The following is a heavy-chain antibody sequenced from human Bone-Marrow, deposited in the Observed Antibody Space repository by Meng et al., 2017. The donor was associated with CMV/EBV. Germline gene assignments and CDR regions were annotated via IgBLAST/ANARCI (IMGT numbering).Heavy chain of an antibody. CDR3: ARGYDSSY. V-gene: IGHV3-30-3*01. CDR1: GFTFHSDA. Sequence: GQLGESGGGGVQPGGSPRLSCAGLGFTFHSDAMPWGRQGPGKGVEWVAVISYDGSNKYYADSVKGRFPISRDNFKNSLYLQMNSLRVEDTAVYYCARGYDSSYWGQGTLVTVSS. D-gene: IGHD3-22*01. J-gene: IGHJ4*02. CDR2: ISYDGSNK.